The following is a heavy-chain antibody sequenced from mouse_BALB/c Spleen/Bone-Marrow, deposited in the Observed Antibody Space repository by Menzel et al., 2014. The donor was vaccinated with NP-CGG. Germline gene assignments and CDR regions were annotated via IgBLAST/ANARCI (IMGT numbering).Heavy chain of an antibody. Sequence: EVKLQESGGGLVQPGGSLKLSRAASGFDFSRYWMSWVRQAPGKGLEWIGEINPDSSTINYTPSLKDKFIIPRDNAKNTLYPQMSKVRSEDTALYYCARHGYYAMDYWGQGTSVTVSS. J-gene: IGHJ4*01. V-gene: IGHV4-1*02. CDR1: GFDFSRYW. CDR2: INPDSSTI. CDR3: ARHGYYAMDY.